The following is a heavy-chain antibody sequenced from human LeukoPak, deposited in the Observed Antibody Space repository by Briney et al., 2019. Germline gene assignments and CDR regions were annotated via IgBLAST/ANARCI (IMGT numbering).Heavy chain of an antibody. J-gene: IGHJ4*02. D-gene: IGHD2-15*01. Sequence: GGSLRLSCVASGFTFSSYSMNWVRQAPGKGLEWVSSISSSSSYIYYADSVKGRFTISRDNAKNSLYLQMNSLRAEDTAVYYCARRQGCCSGGSCFSLDYWGQGTLVTVSS. CDR1: GFTFSSYS. CDR3: ARRQGCCSGGSCFSLDY. CDR2: ISSSSSYI. V-gene: IGHV3-21*01.